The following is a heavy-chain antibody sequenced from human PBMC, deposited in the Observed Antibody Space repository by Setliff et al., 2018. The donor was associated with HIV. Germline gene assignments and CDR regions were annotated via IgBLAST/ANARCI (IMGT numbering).Heavy chain of an antibody. CDR3: ARPDSRWYARGRDPLYGMDV. D-gene: IGHD6-13*01. V-gene: IGHV1-3*01. CDR2: INAGNGNT. J-gene: IGHJ6*02. CDR1: GYTFTSYA. Sequence: ASVKVSCKASGYTFTSYAMHWVRQAPGQRLEWMGWINAGNGNTKYSQKFQGRVTITRDTFASTAYMELSSLRSEDKAVYYCARPDSRWYARGRDPLYGMDVWGQGTTVTVSS.